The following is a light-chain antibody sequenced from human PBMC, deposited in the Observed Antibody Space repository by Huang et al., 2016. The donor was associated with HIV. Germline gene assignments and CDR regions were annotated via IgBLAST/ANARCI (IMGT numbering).Light chain of an antibody. CDR1: HPVSSY. J-gene: IGKJ5*01. V-gene: IGKV3-11*01. Sequence: EIVLTQSPATLSLSPGEGATLSSRASHPVSSYLAWYQQKPGQAPRLLIYGESNRATGIPDRVSGSGSGTDYTLTSSSLEPEDFAVYYCQQRSSWPITFGQGTRLEIK. CDR2: GES. CDR3: QQRSSWPIT.